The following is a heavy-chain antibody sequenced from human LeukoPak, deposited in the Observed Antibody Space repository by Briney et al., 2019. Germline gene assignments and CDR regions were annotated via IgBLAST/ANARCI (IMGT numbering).Heavy chain of an antibody. J-gene: IGHJ3*02. V-gene: IGHV4-61*02. CDR1: GGSISSGSYY. CDR2: IYTSGST. Sequence: SQTLSLTXTVSGGSISSGSYYWSWIRQPAGKGLEWIGRIYTSGSTNYNPSLKSRVTISVDTSKNQFSLKLSSVTAADTAVYYCASGSGRTTSDAFDIWGQGTMVTVSS. D-gene: IGHD2-15*01. CDR3: ASGSGRTTSDAFDI.